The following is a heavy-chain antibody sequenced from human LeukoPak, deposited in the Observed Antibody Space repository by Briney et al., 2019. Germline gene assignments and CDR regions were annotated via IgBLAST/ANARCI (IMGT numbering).Heavy chain of an antibody. CDR3: ARVVGSGSYYYYYYMDV. Sequence: GGGVKDSCKASLYTFTSYGISWVRQAPGQGLEWMGWISAYNGNSNYAQNLQGGDTMTTDTTTSTDNMELRSLRSDNTAVYYCARVVGSGSYYYYYYMDVWGKGTTVTVSS. V-gene: IGHV1-18*01. D-gene: IGHD3-10*01. CDR1: LYTFTSYG. J-gene: IGHJ6*03. CDR2: ISAYNGNS.